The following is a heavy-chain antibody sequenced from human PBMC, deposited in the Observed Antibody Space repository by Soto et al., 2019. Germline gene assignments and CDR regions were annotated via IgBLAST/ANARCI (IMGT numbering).Heavy chain of an antibody. D-gene: IGHD1-1*01. CDR3: AREYRSRDYYYGMDV. Sequence: GGSLILSCAASGFTFSSYWMSWVRQAPGKGLEWVANIKQDGSEKYYVDSVKGRFTISRDNAKNSLYLQMNSLRAEDTAVYYCAREYRSRDYYYGMDVWGQGTTVTVSS. CDR2: IKQDGSEK. CDR1: GFTFSSYW. J-gene: IGHJ6*02. V-gene: IGHV3-7*03.